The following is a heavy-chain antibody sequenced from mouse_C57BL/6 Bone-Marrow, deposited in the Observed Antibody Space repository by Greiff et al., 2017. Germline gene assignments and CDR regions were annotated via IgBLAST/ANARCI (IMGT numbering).Heavy chain of an antibody. D-gene: IGHD1-1*01. CDR2: IDPSDSET. Sequence: VQLHQPGAELVRPGSSVKLSCKASGYTFTSYWMHWVKQRPIQGLEWIGNIDPSDSETHYNQKFKDKATLTVDKSSSTAYMQLSSLTSEDSAVYYCADIYYYGSSFAYWGQGTLVTVSA. CDR3: ADIYYYGSSFAY. J-gene: IGHJ3*01. V-gene: IGHV1-52*01. CDR1: GYTFTSYW.